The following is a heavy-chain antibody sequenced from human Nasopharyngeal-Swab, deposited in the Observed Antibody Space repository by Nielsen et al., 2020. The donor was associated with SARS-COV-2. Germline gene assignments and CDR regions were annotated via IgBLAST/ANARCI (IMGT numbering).Heavy chain of an antibody. CDR3: AREKYCSSTSCYAWAPYNWFDP. CDR1: GGFISSGDYY. Sequence: TQSLTRTVSGGFISSGDYYWSWIRQPPGKGLEWIGYIYYSGSTYYNPSLKSRVTISVDTSKNQFSLKLSSVTAADTAVYYCAREKYCSSTSCYAWAPYNWFDPWGQGTLVTVSS. V-gene: IGHV4-30-4*01. D-gene: IGHD2-2*01. J-gene: IGHJ5*02. CDR2: IYYSGST.